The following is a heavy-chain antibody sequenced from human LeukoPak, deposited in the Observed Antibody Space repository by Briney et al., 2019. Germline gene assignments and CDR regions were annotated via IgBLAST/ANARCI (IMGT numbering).Heavy chain of an antibody. CDR1: GASFSGYY. Sequence: SETLSLTCTVYGASFSGYYWTWIRQPPGEGLEWLGYIYYSGSTNYNPPLKSRVTISIEASKNQFSLKQSSVTAADTGVYYCAREVGTTNSVADYWGQGTLVTVSS. D-gene: IGHD1-26*01. CDR2: IYYSGST. V-gene: IGHV4-59*01. CDR3: AREVGTTNSVADY. J-gene: IGHJ4*02.